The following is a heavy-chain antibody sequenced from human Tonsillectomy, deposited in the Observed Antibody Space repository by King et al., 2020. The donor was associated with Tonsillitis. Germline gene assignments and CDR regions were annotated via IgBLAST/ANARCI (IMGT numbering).Heavy chain of an antibody. Sequence: QLVQSGGGLVKPGGSLRLSCAASGFTFSDYYMSWIRQAPGKGLEWVSYISSSGSTIYYADSVKGRFTISRDNAKNSLYLQMNSLRAEDTAVYYCARGKGGCAYDYVWGSYRYTNPDFDYWGQGTLVTVSS. CDR1: GFTFSDYY. CDR3: ARGKGGCAYDYVWGSYRYTNPDFDY. D-gene: IGHD3-16*02. CDR2: ISSSGSTI. V-gene: IGHV3-11*01. J-gene: IGHJ4*02.